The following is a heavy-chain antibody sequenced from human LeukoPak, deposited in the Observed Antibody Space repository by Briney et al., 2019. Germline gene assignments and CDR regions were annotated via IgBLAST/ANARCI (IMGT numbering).Heavy chain of an antibody. Sequence: GGSLRLSCAASGFTFSSYWMSWVRQAPGKGLEWVANIKQDGSEKYYVDSVKGRFTISRDNAKNSLYLQMNSLRAEDTAAYYCARARNYYDSRGYLWLNYFDYWGQGTLVTVSS. CDR1: GFTFSSYW. CDR3: ARARNYYDSRGYLWLNYFDY. J-gene: IGHJ4*02. V-gene: IGHV3-7*01. D-gene: IGHD3-22*01. CDR2: IKQDGSEK.